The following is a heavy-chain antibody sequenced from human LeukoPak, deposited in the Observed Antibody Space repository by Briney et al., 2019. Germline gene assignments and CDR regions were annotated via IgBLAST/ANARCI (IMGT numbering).Heavy chain of an antibody. V-gene: IGHV3-11*01. CDR2: ISSSGSTI. Sequence: GGSLRLSCAASGFTFSDYYMSWIRQAPGKGLEWVSYISSSGSTIYYADSVKGRFTISRDNAKNSLYLQMNSLRAEDTAVYYCARDAYPIGYCSSTSCPHYYYYGMDVWGQGTTVTVSS. D-gene: IGHD2-2*01. CDR3: ARDAYPIGYCSSTSCPHYYYYGMDV. J-gene: IGHJ6*02. CDR1: GFTFSDYY.